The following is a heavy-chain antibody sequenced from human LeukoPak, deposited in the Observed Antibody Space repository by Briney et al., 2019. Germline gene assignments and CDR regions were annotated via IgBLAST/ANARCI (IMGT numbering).Heavy chain of an antibody. CDR3: ASSGYSEEYYFDY. V-gene: IGHV3-74*01. CDR2: INSDRSST. D-gene: IGHD5-18*01. J-gene: IGHJ4*02. CDR1: GFTFSSYW. Sequence: GGSLRLSCVASGFTFSSYWMHWVRQAPGKGLVWVSRINSDRSSTSYADSVKGRFTISRDNAKNTLYLQMNSLRAEDTAVYYCASSGYSEEYYFDYWGQGTLVTVSS.